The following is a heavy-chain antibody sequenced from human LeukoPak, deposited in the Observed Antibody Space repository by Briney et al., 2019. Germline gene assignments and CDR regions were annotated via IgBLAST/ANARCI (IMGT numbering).Heavy chain of an antibody. Sequence: SETLSLTCNVSGGSISSYYWSWIRQPPGKGLEWIGYIYYSGSTNYNPPLKSRVTMSVDTSKNQFSLKLSSVTAADTAVYFCARDSRMASRTGTFDSWGQGMSVIVAS. D-gene: IGHD1-7*01. CDR3: ARDSRMASRTGTFDS. V-gene: IGHV4-59*12. CDR1: GGSISSYY. CDR2: IYYSGST. J-gene: IGHJ4*02.